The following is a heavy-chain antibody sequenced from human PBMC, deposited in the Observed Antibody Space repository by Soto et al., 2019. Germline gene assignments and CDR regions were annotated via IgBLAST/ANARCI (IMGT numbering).Heavy chain of an antibody. V-gene: IGHV3-23*01. CDR1: GFTFSTYA. CDR3: AKASGYTYGYPLDD. CDR2: ISGSDGNT. Sequence: GGSLRLSCAASGFTFSTYAMSWVRQAPGKGLEWVSCISGSDGNTYYADSVKGRFTISRDYSKNTLYLQMSSLRAEDTALYYCAKASGYTYGYPLDDWGRGTLVTVSS. D-gene: IGHD5-18*01. J-gene: IGHJ4*02.